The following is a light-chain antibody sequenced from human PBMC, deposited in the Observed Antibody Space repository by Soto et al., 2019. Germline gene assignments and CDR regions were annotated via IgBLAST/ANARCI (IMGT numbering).Light chain of an antibody. CDR3: QQYNNWHFIT. CDR1: QSVRGN. V-gene: IGKV3-15*01. J-gene: IGKJ5*01. CDR2: GAS. Sequence: DIVMTQSPATLSVSTGERATLSCRASQSVRGNLACYQHKPGQSPRLLIYGASSRATGIPVRFSGSGSGTEFTLTISSLQSEDFAVYYCQQYNNWHFITFGQGTRLEIK.